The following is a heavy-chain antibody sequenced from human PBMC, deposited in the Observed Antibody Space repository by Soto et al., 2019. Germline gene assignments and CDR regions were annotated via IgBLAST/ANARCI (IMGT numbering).Heavy chain of an antibody. D-gene: IGHD3-22*01. CDR1: GGSVSSGGYY. Sequence: PSETLSLTCTVSGGSVSSGGYYWSWIRQPPGKGLEWIGYIHYSGSTSYNPSLKSRVTISVDTSKNQFSLKLSSVTAADTAVYYCARHAGDSSDCFDYWGQGTLVTVSS. CDR3: ARHAGDSSDCFDY. V-gene: IGHV4-61*08. CDR2: IHYSGST. J-gene: IGHJ4*02.